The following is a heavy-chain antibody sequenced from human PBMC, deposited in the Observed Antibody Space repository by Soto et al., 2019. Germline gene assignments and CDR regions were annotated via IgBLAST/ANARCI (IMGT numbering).Heavy chain of an antibody. CDR3: AHSQTYYDFWSGYFDY. Sequence: SGPTLVNPTQTLTLTCTFSGFSLSTSEVGVGWIRQPPGKALEWLALIYWDNDKRYSPSLKSRLTITKDTSKNQVVLIMTNMDPVDIATYYCAHSQTYYDFWSGYFDYWGQGILVTVSS. J-gene: IGHJ4*02. CDR2: IYWDNDK. V-gene: IGHV2-5*02. CDR1: GFSLSTSEVG. D-gene: IGHD3-3*01.